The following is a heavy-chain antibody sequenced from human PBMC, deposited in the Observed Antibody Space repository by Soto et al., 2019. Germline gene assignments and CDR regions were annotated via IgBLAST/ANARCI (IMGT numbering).Heavy chain of an antibody. Sequence: ETLSLTCTVSGGSINSYWWSWIRQPAGKGLEWIGRVYSSGTTDYNPSLNSRATMSVETSKNQFSLKLSSVTAADTAVYYCARDIASYAYGEGYWGQGIQVTVYS. D-gene: IGHD2-21*01. CDR1: GGSINSYW. V-gene: IGHV4-4*07. J-gene: IGHJ4*02. CDR3: ARDIASYAYGEGY. CDR2: VYSSGTT.